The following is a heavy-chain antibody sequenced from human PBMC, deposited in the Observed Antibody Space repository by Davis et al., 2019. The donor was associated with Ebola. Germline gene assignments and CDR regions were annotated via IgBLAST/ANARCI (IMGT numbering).Heavy chain of an antibody. V-gene: IGHV1-69*06. CDR1: GGTFSSYA. Sequence: AASVKVSCKASGGTFSSYAISWVRQAPGQGLEWMGGIIPTFGTANYAQKFQGRVTITADKSTSTAYMELSSLRSEDTAVYYCARVRNYYDSSGYYYDDYWGQGTLVTVSS. J-gene: IGHJ4*02. D-gene: IGHD3-22*01. CDR3: ARVRNYYDSSGYYYDDY. CDR2: IIPTFGTA.